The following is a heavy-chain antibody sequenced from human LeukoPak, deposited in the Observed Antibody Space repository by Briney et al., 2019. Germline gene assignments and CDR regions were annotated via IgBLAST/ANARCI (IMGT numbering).Heavy chain of an antibody. Sequence: GGSLRLSCAASGFTFSDSGIHWVRQASGKGLEWVGRIRSKANNYAIAYAASGKGRFTISRDDSKNTAYLQMDTLETEDTAVYYCTRLSGDCTNVICSLDYWGQGTLVTVSS. CDR3: TRLSGDCTNVICSLDY. CDR2: IRSKANNYAI. V-gene: IGHV3-73*01. J-gene: IGHJ4*02. D-gene: IGHD2-8*01. CDR1: GFTFSDSG.